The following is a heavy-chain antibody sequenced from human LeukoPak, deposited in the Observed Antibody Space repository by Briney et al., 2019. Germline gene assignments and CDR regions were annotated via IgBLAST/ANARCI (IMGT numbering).Heavy chain of an antibody. CDR2: MNPNSGNT. CDR3: ASEPVGGNSLDF. D-gene: IGHD1-26*01. CDR1: GYTFTSYA. V-gene: IGHV1-8*02. Sequence: ASVKVSCKASGYTFTSYAMHWVRQAPGQGLEWMGWMNPNSGNTGYAQKFQGRVTMTRNNAITTAYMELSNLKSDDTAVYYCASEPVGGNSLDFWGQGTLVTVSS. J-gene: IGHJ4*02.